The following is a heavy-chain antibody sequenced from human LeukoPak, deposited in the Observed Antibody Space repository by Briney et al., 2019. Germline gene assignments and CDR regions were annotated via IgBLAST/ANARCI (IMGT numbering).Heavy chain of an antibody. D-gene: IGHD6-6*01. V-gene: IGHV3-15*01. CDR1: EFTFSNAW. J-gene: IGHJ4*02. Sequence: GGSLRLSCAASEFTFSNAWMSWVRQAPGKGLEWVGRIKSKTDGGTTDYAAPVKGRFTISRDDSKNTLYLQMNSLKTEDTAVYYCTTAPARIAARRYWGQGTLVTVSS. CDR3: TTAPARIAARRY. CDR2: IKSKTDGGTT.